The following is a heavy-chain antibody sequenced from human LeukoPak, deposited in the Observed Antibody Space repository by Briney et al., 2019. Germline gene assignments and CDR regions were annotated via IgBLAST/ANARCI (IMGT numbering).Heavy chain of an antibody. Sequence: GGSLRLSCAGSGCTFSTYAMHWVRQAPGKGLEWVAHYSYDGSTQRYADSVKGRFTISRENSKNTLYLQMNSLRAEDTAVYYCAKDSQWELREGYFDYWGQGTLVTVSS. V-gene: IGHV3-30-3*01. CDR2: YSYDGSTQ. CDR1: GCTFSTYA. CDR3: AKDSQWELREGYFDY. J-gene: IGHJ4*02. D-gene: IGHD1-26*01.